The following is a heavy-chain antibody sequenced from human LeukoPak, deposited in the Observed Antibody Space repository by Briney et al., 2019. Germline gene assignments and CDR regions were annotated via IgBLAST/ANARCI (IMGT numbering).Heavy chain of an antibody. Sequence: SETLSLTCTVSGGSISSSSYYWGWIRQPPGKGLEWIGSIYYGGSTYYNPSPKSRVTISVDTSKNQFSLKLSSVTAADTAVYYCASLPTVYSRGYLALWGQGTLVTVSS. D-gene: IGHD3-22*01. CDR3: ASLPTVYSRGYLAL. CDR1: GGSISSSSYY. J-gene: IGHJ4*02. V-gene: IGHV4-39*07. CDR2: IYYGGST.